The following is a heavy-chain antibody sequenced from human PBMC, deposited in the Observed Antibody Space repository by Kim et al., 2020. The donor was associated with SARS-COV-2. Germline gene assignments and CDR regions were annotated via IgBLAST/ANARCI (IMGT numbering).Heavy chain of an antibody. CDR2: ISYDGSNK. CDR1: GFTFSSYG. V-gene: IGHV3-30*18. J-gene: IGHJ3*02. CDR3: AKGTDVDTAMVDAFDI. D-gene: IGHD5-18*01. Sequence: GGSLRLSCAASGFTFSSYGMHWVRQAPGKGLEWVAVISYDGSNKYYADSVKGRFTISRDNSKNTLYLQMNSLRAEDTAVYYCAKGTDVDTAMVDAFDIWGQGTMVTVSS.